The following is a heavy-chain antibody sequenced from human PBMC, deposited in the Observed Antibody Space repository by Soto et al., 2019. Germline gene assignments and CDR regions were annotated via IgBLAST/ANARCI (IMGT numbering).Heavy chain of an antibody. CDR1: GFTFSNYA. D-gene: IGHD4-17*01. V-gene: IGHV3-30-3*01. CDR3: ARDLGNNYGSFAY. Sequence: QPGGSLRLSCVASGFTFSNYAMNCFRQAPGKWLEWVAVISYDGSNKYYADSVKGRITISRDNSRNTLYLQMNNLRAEDTAMYYCARDLGNNYGSFAYWGQGTLVTVSS. CDR2: ISYDGSNK. J-gene: IGHJ4*02.